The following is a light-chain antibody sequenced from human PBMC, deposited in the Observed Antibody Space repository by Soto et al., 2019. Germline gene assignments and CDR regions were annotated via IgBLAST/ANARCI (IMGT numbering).Light chain of an antibody. Sequence: EIVLTQSPGTLSLSPGERATLSCRASQSVTSNYLAWYQQKPGQAPRLLIFGVSNRATGIPDRFSGSGSGTDFTLTISRLEPEDFAVYYCGQFVSAPPRTFGQGTKVEIK. CDR3: GQFVSAPPRT. J-gene: IGKJ1*01. CDR2: GVS. CDR1: QSVTSNY. V-gene: IGKV3-20*01.